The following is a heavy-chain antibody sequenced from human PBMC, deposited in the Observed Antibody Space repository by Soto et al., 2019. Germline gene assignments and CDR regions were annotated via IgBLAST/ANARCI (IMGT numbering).Heavy chain of an antibody. V-gene: IGHV4-59*01. CDR2: IYYSGST. J-gene: IGHJ5*02. CDR3: ARRRLADYSNYNNWFDP. CDR1: GGSISSYY. D-gene: IGHD4-4*01. Sequence: SETLSLSCTVSGGSISSYYWSWIRQPPGKGLEWIGYIYYSGSTNYNPSLKSRVTISVDKSKNQFSLKLSSVTAADTAVYYCARRRLADYSNYNNWFDPWGQGTLVPVSS.